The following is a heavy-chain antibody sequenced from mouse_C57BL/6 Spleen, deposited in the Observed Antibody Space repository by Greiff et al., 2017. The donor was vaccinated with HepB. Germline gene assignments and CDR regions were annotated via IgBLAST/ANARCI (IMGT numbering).Heavy chain of an antibody. CDR3: ARSTTVDYFDY. CDR2: IYPSDSET. Sequence: QVQLKEPGAELVRPGSSVKLSCKASGYTFTSYWMDWVKQRPGQGLEWIGNIYPSDSETHYNQKFKDKATLTVDKSSSTAYMQLSSLTSEDSAVYYCARSTTVDYFDYWGQGTTLTVSS. D-gene: IGHD1-1*01. J-gene: IGHJ2*01. CDR1: GYTFTSYW. V-gene: IGHV1-61*01.